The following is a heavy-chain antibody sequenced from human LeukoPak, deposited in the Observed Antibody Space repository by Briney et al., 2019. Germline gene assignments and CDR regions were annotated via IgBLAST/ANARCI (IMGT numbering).Heavy chain of an antibody. CDR1: GSSISRYY. CDR3: ATIINITMIDNYYMDV. D-gene: IGHD3-22*01. V-gene: IGHV4-59*01. Sequence: SETLSLTCTVSGSSISRYYWSWIRQPPGKGLEWIGYIYYSGSTTYNPSLKSRVTMSVDTSNNQFSLKLSSVTAADTAVYYCATIINITMIDNYYMDVWGKGTTVTVSS. J-gene: IGHJ6*03. CDR2: IYYSGST.